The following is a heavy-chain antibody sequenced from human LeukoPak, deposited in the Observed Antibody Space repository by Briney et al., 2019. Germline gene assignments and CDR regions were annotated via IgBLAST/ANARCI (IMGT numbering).Heavy chain of an antibody. CDR3: ARGSLRGYSGYPNWFDP. D-gene: IGHD5-12*01. J-gene: IGHJ5*02. CDR2: IYHSGST. Sequence: SETLSLTCAVSGGSISSSNRWSWVRQPPGKELEWIGEIYHSGSTNYNPSLKSRVTISVDKSKNQFSLKLSSVTAADTAVYYCARGSLRGYSGYPNWFDPWGQGTLVTVSS. V-gene: IGHV4-4*02. CDR1: GGSISSSNR.